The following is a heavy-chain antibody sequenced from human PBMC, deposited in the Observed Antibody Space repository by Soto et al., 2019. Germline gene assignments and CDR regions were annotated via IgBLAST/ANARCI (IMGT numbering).Heavy chain of an antibody. CDR2: IGGGGSST. Sequence: EVQLLESGGGLVQPGGSLRLSCTASGFTFNNYAMNWVRQAPGKGLEWVSVIGGGGSSTYYAASVKGRFTISRDNSKNTLYLQISSLRADDTAVYYCGARYTSSWSGFDPWGQGTLVTVSS. CDR1: GFTFNNYA. V-gene: IGHV3-23*01. J-gene: IGHJ5*02. D-gene: IGHD6-13*01. CDR3: GARYTSSWSGFDP.